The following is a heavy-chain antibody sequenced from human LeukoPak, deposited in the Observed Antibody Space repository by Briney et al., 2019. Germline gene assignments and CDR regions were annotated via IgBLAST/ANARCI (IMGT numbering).Heavy chain of an antibody. CDR1: GGSISSGNW. Sequence: SGTLSLTCAVSGGSISSGNWWNWVRQSPGKGLGWIGDIYHSGSTNYNPSLKSRVTISVDKSKNQFSLRLSSVTAADTAVYYCARDGYLAADYWGQGTLVTVSS. CDR2: IYHSGST. D-gene: IGHD2-2*03. V-gene: IGHV4-4*02. J-gene: IGHJ4*02. CDR3: ARDGYLAADY.